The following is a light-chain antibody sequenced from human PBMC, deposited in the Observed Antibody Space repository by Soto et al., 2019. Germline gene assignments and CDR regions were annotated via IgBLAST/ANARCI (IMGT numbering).Light chain of an antibody. J-gene: IGKJ2*01. V-gene: IGKV1-5*01. CDR3: QQYNSLPL. CDR1: QSLHGW. CDR2: DAS. Sequence: DIQMTQSPSTLSASVGDRVTITCRASQSLHGWLAWYQQKPGQAPNLLIYDASSLESGVPSRFSGSESGTEFTLTISSLQPDDFATYYCQQYNSLPLFGQGTKLEIK.